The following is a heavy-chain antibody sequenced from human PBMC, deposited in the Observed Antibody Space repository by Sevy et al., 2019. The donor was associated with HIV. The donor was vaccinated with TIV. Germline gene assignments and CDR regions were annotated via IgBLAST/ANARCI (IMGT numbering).Heavy chain of an antibody. D-gene: IGHD6-13*01. Sequence: SETLSLTCAVSGGSVSSGDYYWSWIRQPPGKGLEWIGYISYIGSTNYSPSLKSRVTISVDTSKNQFSLKLNSVTAADTAVYDCVRDRIAAAGGYFDYWGQGTLVTVSS. V-gene: IGHV4-61*08. J-gene: IGHJ4*02. CDR2: ISYIGST. CDR3: VRDRIAAAGGYFDY. CDR1: GGSVSSGDYY.